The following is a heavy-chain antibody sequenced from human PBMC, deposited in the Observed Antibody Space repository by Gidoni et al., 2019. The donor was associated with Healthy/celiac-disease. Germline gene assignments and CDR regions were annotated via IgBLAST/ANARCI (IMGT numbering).Heavy chain of an antibody. CDR2: IIPIFGTA. CDR1: GGPFSSHA. CDR3: ARAWAGNTEAYFHFDY. Sequence: QVQPVQSGAEGEKPGSSVKVSCKASGGPFSSHAISWVRQAPGQGLEWMGGIIPIFGTANYAQKFQGRVTITADESTSTAYMELSSLRSEDTAVYYCARAWAGNTEAYFHFDYWGQGTLVTVSS. D-gene: IGHD6-19*01. V-gene: IGHV1-69*01. J-gene: IGHJ4*02.